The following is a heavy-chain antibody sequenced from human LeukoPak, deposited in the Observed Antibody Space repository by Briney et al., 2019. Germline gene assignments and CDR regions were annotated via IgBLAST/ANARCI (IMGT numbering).Heavy chain of an antibody. D-gene: IGHD1-7*01. V-gene: IGHV3-13*01. J-gene: IGHJ6*02. Sequence: PGGSLRLSCAASGFTFSSYDMHWVRQATGKGLEWVSAIGTAGDTYYPGSVKGRFTISRENAKNSLYLQMNSLRAGDTAVYYCARGKLGVRADYHYGMDVWGQGTTVTVSS. CDR2: IGTAGDT. CDR3: ARGKLGVRADYHYGMDV. CDR1: GFTFSSYD.